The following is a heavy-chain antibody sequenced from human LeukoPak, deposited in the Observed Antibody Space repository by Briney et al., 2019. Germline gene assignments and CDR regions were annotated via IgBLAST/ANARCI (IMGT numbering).Heavy chain of an antibody. CDR1: GFTFGSFA. J-gene: IGHJ4*02. Sequence: GSLRLSCEASGFTFGSFAMYWVRQAPGKGLDWIAGIFGSGGSPHYADSVNGRFTISRDNSKNTVYLQINSLRAEDTAVYYCGKTTAGYSSGQKPAWPVDYWGQGTLVTVSS. CDR2: IFGSGGSP. D-gene: IGHD5-18*01. CDR3: GKTTAGYSSGQKPAWPVDY. V-gene: IGHV3-23*01.